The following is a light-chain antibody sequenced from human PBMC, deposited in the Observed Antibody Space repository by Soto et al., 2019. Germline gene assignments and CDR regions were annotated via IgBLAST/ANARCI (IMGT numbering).Light chain of an antibody. CDR3: GTWDNNLSAVV. CDR2: DNN. J-gene: IGLJ2*01. CDR1: SSNIGNNY. V-gene: IGLV1-51*01. Sequence: QSVLTQPPSVSAAPGQKVTISCSGSSSNIGNNYVSWYQQLPGTAPKLLIYDNNKRASGIPDRFSGSTSGTSATLGITGLQTGDEADYFCGTWDNNLSAVVFGGGTKLTVL.